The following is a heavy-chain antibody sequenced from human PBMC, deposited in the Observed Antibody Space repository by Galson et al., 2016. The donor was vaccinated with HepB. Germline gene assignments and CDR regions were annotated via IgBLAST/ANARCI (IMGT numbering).Heavy chain of an antibody. CDR2: FSGGTT. CDR3: AKYCRGGSCNGYYFDY. J-gene: IGHJ4*02. CDR1: GFPFSSSA. V-gene: IGHV3-23*01. Sequence: SLRLSCAVSGFPFSSSAMSWARQAPGKGLEWVSTFSGGTTWYADSVKGRFTVSNDDSKNTLYLQMNNLRAEDTALYYCAKYCRGGSCNGYYFDYWGQGTLVTVSS. D-gene: IGHD2-15*01.